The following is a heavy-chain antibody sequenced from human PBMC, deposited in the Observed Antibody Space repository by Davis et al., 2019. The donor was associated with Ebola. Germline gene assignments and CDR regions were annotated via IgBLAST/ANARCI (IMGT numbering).Heavy chain of an antibody. CDR2: IHYSGTT. J-gene: IGHJ5*02. Sequence: PSETLSLTCTVSGGSINNYYWSWIRQAPGRSLEWIGYIHYSGTTDYNPSLKSRLTMSVDTSRTQFSLRLTSVTAADTAVYYCARLALTGNSFDSGWFDPWGQGTLVTVSS. CDR1: GGSINNYY. V-gene: IGHV4-59*08. D-gene: IGHD2/OR15-2a*01. CDR3: ARLALTGNSFDSGWFDP.